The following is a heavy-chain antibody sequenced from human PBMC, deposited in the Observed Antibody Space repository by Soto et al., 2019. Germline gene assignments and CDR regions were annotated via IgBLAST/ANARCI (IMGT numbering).Heavy chain of an antibody. Sequence: SGPTLVNPTQTLTLTCTFSGFSLSTSGMCVSWIRQPPGKALEWLALIDWADDKWYSTSLKTRLTISKDTSLNQVVLTMTNMDPVDTATYYCERIWRAYGGNGVPDYSGQGTVVTVYS. V-gene: IGHV2-70*01. CDR3: ERIWRAYGGNGVPDY. J-gene: IGHJ4*02. CDR1: GFSLSTSGMC. D-gene: IGHD4-17*01. CDR2: IDWADDK.